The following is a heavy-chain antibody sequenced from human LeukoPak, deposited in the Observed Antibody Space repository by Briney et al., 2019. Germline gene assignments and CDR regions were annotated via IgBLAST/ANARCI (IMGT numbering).Heavy chain of an antibody. CDR1: GFTFSSYG. CDR3: ARAAVTMIVANWFDP. D-gene: IGHD3-22*01. CDR2: IWYDGSNK. V-gene: IGHV3-33*01. Sequence: AGGSLRLSCAASGFTFSSYGMHWVRQAPGKGLEWVAVIWYDGSNKYYADSVKGRFTISRDNAKNSLYLQMNSLRAEDTAVYYCARAAVTMIVANWFDPWGQGTLVTVSS. J-gene: IGHJ5*02.